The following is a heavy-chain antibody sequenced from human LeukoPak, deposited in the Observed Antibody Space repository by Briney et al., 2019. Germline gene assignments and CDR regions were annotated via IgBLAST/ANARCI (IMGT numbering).Heavy chain of an antibody. D-gene: IGHD3-22*01. Sequence: GGSLRLSCAASGFTFSSYAMSWVRQAPGKGLEGGSAISGSGGSTYYADSVKGRFTISRENSKKWLYVQMNSLRPEDTAVYYCAKEMRYYDSSGYSQYYFDYWGQGTLVTVSS. V-gene: IGHV3-23*01. CDR3: AKEMRYYDSSGYSQYYFDY. CDR1: GFTFSSYA. J-gene: IGHJ4*02. CDR2: ISGSGGST.